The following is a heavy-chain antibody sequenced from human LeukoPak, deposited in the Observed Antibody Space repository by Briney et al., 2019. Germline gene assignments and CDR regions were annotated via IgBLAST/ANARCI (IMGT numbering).Heavy chain of an antibody. V-gene: IGHV3-48*04. CDR3: ANYYYYYMDV. CDR1: GFTFSSYS. CDR2: ISSSSSTI. J-gene: IGHJ6*03. Sequence: GGSLRLSCAASGFTFSSYSMNWVRQAPGKGLEWVSYISSSSSTIYYADAVKGRFTISRDNAKYSLYLQMNSLRAEDTAVYYCANYYYYYMDVWGKGTTVTVSS.